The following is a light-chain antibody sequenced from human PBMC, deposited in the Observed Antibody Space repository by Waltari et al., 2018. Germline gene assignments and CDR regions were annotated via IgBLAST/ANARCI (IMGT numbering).Light chain of an antibody. CDR1: PSLTTKY. CDR2: GAS. Sequence: VLTQSPGTLSLPPGERATLSCRASPSLTTKYLAWYQQKPGQAPRLLISGASSRAAGIPDRFSCSGSGTDFTLTISRLEPEDFAVYYCQQYGSSILYTFGQGTKLEIK. CDR3: QQYGSSILYT. V-gene: IGKV3-20*01. J-gene: IGKJ2*01.